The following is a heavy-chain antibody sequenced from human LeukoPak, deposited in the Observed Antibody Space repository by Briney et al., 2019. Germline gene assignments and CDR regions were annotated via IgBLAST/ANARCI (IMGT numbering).Heavy chain of an antibody. CDR2: IYYSGST. V-gene: IGHV4-59*01. D-gene: IGHD5-24*01. Sequence: SETLSLTRTVSGGSISSYYWSWIRQPPGKGLEWIGYIYYSGSTNYNPSLKSRVTISVDTSKNQFSLKLSSVTAADTAVYYCARVRDGYNYYFDYWGQGTLVTVSS. CDR3: ARVRDGYNYYFDY. CDR1: GGSISSYY. J-gene: IGHJ4*02.